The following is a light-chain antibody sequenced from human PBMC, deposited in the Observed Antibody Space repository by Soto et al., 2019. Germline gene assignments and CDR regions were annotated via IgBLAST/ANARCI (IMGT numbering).Light chain of an antibody. J-gene: IGLJ3*02. V-gene: IGLV8-61*01. Sequence: QAVVTQEPSFSVSPGGTVTLTCGLSSGSVSTTSYPSWYQQTPGQAPRTLIYNTNARSSGVPDRFSGSILGNKAALTITGAQADDECDYYCVLYVGSGVRVFGGGTKVTVL. CDR1: SGSVSTTSY. CDR2: NTN. CDR3: VLYVGSGVRV.